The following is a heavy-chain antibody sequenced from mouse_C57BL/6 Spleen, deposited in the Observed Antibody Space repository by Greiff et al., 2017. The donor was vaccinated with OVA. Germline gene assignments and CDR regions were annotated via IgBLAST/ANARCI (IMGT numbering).Heavy chain of an antibody. CDR3: AKRGGWFAY. Sequence: VKLMESGPGLVAPSQSLSITCTVSGFSLTSYGVSWVRQPPGKGLEWLGVIWGDGSTNYHSALISRLSISKDNSETQVILKLNSLQTDDTDAYYCAKRGGWFAYWGQGTLVTVSA. CDR2: IWGDGST. CDR1: GFSLTSYG. J-gene: IGHJ3*01. V-gene: IGHV2-3*01.